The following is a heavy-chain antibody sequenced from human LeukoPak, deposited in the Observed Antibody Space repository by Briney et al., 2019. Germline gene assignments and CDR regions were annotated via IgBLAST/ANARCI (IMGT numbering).Heavy chain of an antibody. Sequence: AGGSLRLSCAASGFTFDDYGMSWVRQAPGKGLEWVSLISWDGGSTYYADSVKGRFTISRDNSKNSLYLQMNSLRTEDTALYYCAKDRHCSGGSCYSSFFDYWGQGTLVTVSS. J-gene: IGHJ4*02. CDR1: GFTFDDYG. D-gene: IGHD2-15*01. V-gene: IGHV3-43*02. CDR3: AKDRHCSGGSCYSSFFDY. CDR2: ISWDGGST.